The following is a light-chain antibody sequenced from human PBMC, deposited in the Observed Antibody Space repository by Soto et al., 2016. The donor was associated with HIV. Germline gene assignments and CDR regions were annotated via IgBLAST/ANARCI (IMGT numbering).Light chain of an antibody. J-gene: IGLJ2*01. Sequence: SYELTQSPSVSVAPGQTARIPCGASNIGSESVHWYQQKSGQAPVLVVYDDSDRPSGIPERFSGSNSGNTATLTITRVEVGDEADYYCQVWDSNSDHPVFGGGTKLTVL. V-gene: IGLV3-21*02. CDR1: NIGSES. CDR2: DDS. CDR3: QVWDSNSDHPV.